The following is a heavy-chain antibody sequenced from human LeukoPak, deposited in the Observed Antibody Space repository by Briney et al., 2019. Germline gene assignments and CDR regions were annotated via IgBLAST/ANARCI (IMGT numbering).Heavy chain of an antibody. CDR3: AKDRSLWFGESSTDY. CDR1: GFTFSSDA. Sequence: GGSLRLSCAASGFTFSSDAMSWVRQAPGKGLEWVSAISGSGGSTYYADSVKGRFTISRDNSKNTLYLQMNSLRAEDTAVYYCAKDRSLWFGESSTDYWGQGTLVTVSS. CDR2: ISGSGGST. V-gene: IGHV3-23*01. D-gene: IGHD3-10*01. J-gene: IGHJ4*02.